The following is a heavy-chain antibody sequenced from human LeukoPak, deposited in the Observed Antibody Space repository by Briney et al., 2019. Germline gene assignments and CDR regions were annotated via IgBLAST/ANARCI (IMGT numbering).Heavy chain of an antibody. D-gene: IGHD6-6*01. CDR3: AKETSSSFDY. Sequence: GGSLRLSCAASGFTFSSYAMNWVRQAPGKGLEWVSGISNSGGSTYYADSVKGRFTIPRDNSKTTLYLQMNSLRAEDTAVYYCAKETSSSFDYWGQGTLVTVSS. V-gene: IGHV3-23*01. CDR2: ISNSGGST. CDR1: GFTFSSYA. J-gene: IGHJ4*02.